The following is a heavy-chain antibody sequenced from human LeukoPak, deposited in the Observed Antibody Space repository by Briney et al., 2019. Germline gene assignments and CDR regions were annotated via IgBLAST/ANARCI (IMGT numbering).Heavy chain of an antibody. CDR2: ISSSSSYI. V-gene: IGHV3-21*01. J-gene: IGHJ6*02. D-gene: IGHD2-2*01. CDR3: ARDRVVPAAIDYYYGMDV. CDR1: GFTFSSYS. Sequence: PGGSLRLSCAASGFTFSSYSMNWVRQAPGKGLEWVSSISSSSSYIYYADSVKGRFTIPRDNAKNSLYLQMNSLRAEDTAVYYCARDRVVPAAIDYYYGMDVWGQGTTVTVSS.